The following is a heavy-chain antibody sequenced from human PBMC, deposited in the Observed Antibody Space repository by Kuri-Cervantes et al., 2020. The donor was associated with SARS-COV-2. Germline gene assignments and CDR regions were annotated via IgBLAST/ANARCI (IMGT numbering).Heavy chain of an antibody. Sequence: SETLSLTCAFYGESFSGYYWNWIRQSPGKGLEWIGEVNHRGSTNYNPSLKSRVTISVDTSSKQFSLHLGSVTAADTAVYYCARRGNDFWSGYYSLDYYYMDVWGKGTTVTVSS. CDR2: VNHRGST. CDR3: ARRGNDFWSGYYSLDYYYMDV. CDR1: GESFSGYY. D-gene: IGHD3-3*01. V-gene: IGHV4-34*01. J-gene: IGHJ6*03.